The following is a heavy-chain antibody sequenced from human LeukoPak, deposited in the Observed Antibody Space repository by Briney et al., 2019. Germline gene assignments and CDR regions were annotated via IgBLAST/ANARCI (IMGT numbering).Heavy chain of an antibody. Sequence: PGGSLRLSCAASGFTFSSYWMSWVRQAPGKGLEWVANIKQDGSEKYYVDSVKGRFTISRDNSKNTLYLQMTSLRAEDTAVYYCARDRDTAMVHDAFDIWGQGTMVTVSS. V-gene: IGHV3-7*01. D-gene: IGHD5-18*01. J-gene: IGHJ3*02. CDR1: GFTFSSYW. CDR3: ARDRDTAMVHDAFDI. CDR2: IKQDGSEK.